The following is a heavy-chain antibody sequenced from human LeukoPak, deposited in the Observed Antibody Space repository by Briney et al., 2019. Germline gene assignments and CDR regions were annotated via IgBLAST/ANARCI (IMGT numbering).Heavy chain of an antibody. CDR2: ISYDGSNK. CDR1: GFTFSSYA. Sequence: PGGSLRLSCAASGFTFSSYAMHWVRQVPGKGLEWVAVISYDGSNKYYADSVKGRFTISRDNSKNTLYLQMNSLRAEDTAVYYCARDIIAVAGTSGLVDYWGQGTLVTVSS. J-gene: IGHJ4*02. D-gene: IGHD6-19*01. V-gene: IGHV3-30-3*01. CDR3: ARDIIAVAGTSGLVDY.